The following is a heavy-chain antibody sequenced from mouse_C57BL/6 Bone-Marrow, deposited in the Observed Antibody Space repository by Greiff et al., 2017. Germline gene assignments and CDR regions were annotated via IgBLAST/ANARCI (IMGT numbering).Heavy chain of an antibody. V-gene: IGHV1-50*01. CDR1: GYTFTSYW. CDR3: ANGY. J-gene: IGHJ2*01. Sequence: VQLQQPGAELVKPGASVKLSCKASGYTFTSYWMQWVKQRPGQGLEWIGEIDPSDSYTNYNQKFKGKATLTVDTSSSTAYMQLSSLTSEDSAVYYCANGYWGQGTTLTVSS. CDR2: IDPSDSYT.